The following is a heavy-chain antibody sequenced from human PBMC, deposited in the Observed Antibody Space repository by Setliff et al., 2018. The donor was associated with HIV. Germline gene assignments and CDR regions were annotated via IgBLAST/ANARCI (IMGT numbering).Heavy chain of an antibody. D-gene: IGHD4-4*01. CDR1: GYTFANYW. CDR2: IYPGDSDS. Sequence: PGESLKISCQGSGYTFANYWIGWVRQMPGKGLEWMGIIYPGDSDSRYSPSFQGQVTISADKSIGTAYLQWRSLKASDTAMYFCARAPNSPSYSNIWYADHWGQGTLVTVSS. CDR3: ARAPNSPSYSNIWYADH. V-gene: IGHV5-51*01. J-gene: IGHJ5*02.